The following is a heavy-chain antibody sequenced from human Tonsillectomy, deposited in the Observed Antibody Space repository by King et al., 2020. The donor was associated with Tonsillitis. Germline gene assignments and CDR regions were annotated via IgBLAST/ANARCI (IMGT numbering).Heavy chain of an antibody. CDR1: GGSISSGDYY. J-gene: IGHJ4*02. CDR3: ARGVEEGSGGGSDY. Sequence: VQLQESGPGLVKPSQTLSLTCTVSGGSISSGDYYWSWIRQPPGKGLEWIGYIYYSGSTYYNPSLKSRVTISVDTSKNQFSLKLRPVTAAGTAVYYCARGVEEGSGGGSDYWGQGTLVTVSS. V-gene: IGHV4-30-4*01. D-gene: IGHD3-10*01. CDR2: IYYSGST.